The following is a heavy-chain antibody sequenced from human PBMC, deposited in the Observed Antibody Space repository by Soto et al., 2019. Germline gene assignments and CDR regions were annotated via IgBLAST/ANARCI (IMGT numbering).Heavy chain of an antibody. CDR3: ARGTIAAPGTDY. CDR2: LKEDGTEK. CDR1: GFTFSSYW. V-gene: IGHV3-7*01. D-gene: IGHD6-13*01. Sequence: EVQLVESGGGLVQPGGSLRLSCAASGFTFSSYWMNWVRQAPGKGLEWVASLKEDGTEKYYVDSVKGRFTVSRDDAKNSLYLQMTSLRAEDTAVYYCARGTIAAPGTDYWGQGTVVTVSS. J-gene: IGHJ4*02.